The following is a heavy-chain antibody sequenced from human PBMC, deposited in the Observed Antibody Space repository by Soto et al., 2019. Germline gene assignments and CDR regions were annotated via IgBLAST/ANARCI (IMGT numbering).Heavy chain of an antibody. Sequence: VRQAPGQRLEWMGWINAGNGNTKYSQKFQGRVTITRDTSASTAYMELSSLRSEDTAVYYCAATYYYDSSGYYYPYYFDYWGQGTLVTVSS. V-gene: IGHV1-3*01. CDR2: INAGNGNT. CDR3: AATYYYDSSGYYYPYYFDY. J-gene: IGHJ4*02. D-gene: IGHD3-22*01.